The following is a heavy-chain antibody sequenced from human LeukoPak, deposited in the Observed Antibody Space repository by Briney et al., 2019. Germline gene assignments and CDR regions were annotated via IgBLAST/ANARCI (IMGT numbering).Heavy chain of an antibody. CDR3: AKRGVAGTSSLDY. CDR2: ISPDGSTT. D-gene: IGHD6-19*01. J-gene: IGHJ4*02. Sequence: PGGSLRLSCAASGFTFSRYWMHWVRQAPGKGLMWVSRISPDGSTTLYADSVKGRFTISRDNAKNTLYLQMNSLRAEDTAVYYCAKRGVAGTSSLDYWGQGTLVTVSS. CDR1: GFTFSRYW. V-gene: IGHV3-74*03.